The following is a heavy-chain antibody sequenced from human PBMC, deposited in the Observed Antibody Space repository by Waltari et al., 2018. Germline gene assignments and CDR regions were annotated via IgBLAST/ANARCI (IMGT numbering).Heavy chain of an antibody. CDR2: IYYSGST. J-gene: IGHJ4*02. CDR1: GGSISSSSYY. V-gene: IGHV4-39*07. Sequence: QLQLQESGPGLVKPSETLSLTCTVSGGSISSSSYYWGWIRQPPGKGLEWIGSIYYSGSTYYNPSLKSRVTISVDTSKNQFSLKLSSVTAADTAVYYCARGHGVVAATHAYWGQGTLVTVSS. D-gene: IGHD2-15*01. CDR3: ARGHGVVAATHAY.